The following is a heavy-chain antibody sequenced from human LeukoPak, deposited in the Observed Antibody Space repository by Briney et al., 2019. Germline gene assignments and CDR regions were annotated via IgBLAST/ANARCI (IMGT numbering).Heavy chain of an antibody. D-gene: IGHD2-2*02. CDR3: AVSGYCSSTSCYTLYFDY. J-gene: IGHJ4*02. V-gene: IGHV1-69*05. CDR1: GGTFSSYA. CDR2: IIPIFGTA. Sequence: WASVKVSCKASGGTFSSYAISWVRQAPGQGLEWMGGIIPIFGTANYAQKFQGRVTITTDESTSTAYTELSSLRSEDKAVYYCAVSGYCSSTSCYTLYFDYWGQGTLVTVSS.